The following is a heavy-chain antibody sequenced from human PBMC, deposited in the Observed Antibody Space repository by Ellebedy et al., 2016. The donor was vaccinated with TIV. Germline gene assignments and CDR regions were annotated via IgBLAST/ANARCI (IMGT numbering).Heavy chain of an antibody. CDR2: SRHKANSYST. CDR1: GFSFSDHY. D-gene: IGHD6-13*01. J-gene: IGHJ3*02. V-gene: IGHV3-72*01. CDR3: VRDLVLGTYDT. Sequence: PGGSLRLSCAASGFSFSDHYMDWVRQAPGKGLEWVGRSRHKANSYSTEYAASVRGRFTISRDDSRHSLYLKINGLTTEDTAVYYCVRDLVLGTYDTWGRGTMVTVSS.